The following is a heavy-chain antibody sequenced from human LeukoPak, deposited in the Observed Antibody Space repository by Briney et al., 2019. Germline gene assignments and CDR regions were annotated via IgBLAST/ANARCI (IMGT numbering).Heavy chain of an antibody. Sequence: GGSLRLSCAASGFTFSSYGMHWVRQAPGKGLEWVAVISYDGSNKYYADSVKGRFTVSRDNSKNTLFLQMNSLRVDDTAVYYCARVACTGGSCRPYNYYGMDVWGQGTTVTVSS. CDR3: ARVACTGGSCRPYNYYGMDV. J-gene: IGHJ6*02. CDR1: GFTFSSYG. V-gene: IGHV3-30*03. D-gene: IGHD2-15*01. CDR2: ISYDGSNK.